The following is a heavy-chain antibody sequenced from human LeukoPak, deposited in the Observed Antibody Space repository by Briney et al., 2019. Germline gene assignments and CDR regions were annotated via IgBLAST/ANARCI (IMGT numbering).Heavy chain of an antibody. V-gene: IGHV4-39*02. CDR2: IYYGVTT. J-gene: IGHJ4*02. Sequence: SETLSLTCTVSDGSISSSTYYWAWIRQPPGKGLEWIGRIYYGVTTYYNPSLKSRVTISVDTSKNHFSLKLSSVTAADTAVYYCARSLNLDTYGSGSYYSNWGQGTLVTVSS. CDR3: ARSLNLDTYGSGSYYSN. D-gene: IGHD3-10*01. CDR1: DGSISSSTYY.